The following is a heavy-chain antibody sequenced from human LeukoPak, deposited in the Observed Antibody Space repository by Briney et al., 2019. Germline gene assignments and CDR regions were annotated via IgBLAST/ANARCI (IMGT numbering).Heavy chain of an antibody. CDR2: IYYSGST. Sequence: PSETLSLSCTVSGGSISSSSYYWGWIRQPPGKGLEWIGSIYYSGSTYFNPSLQSRVTFSVDTSRNQFSLKLSYVTAADTAVYYCARGDPYCSGINCYPLDYWGQGTLVTVSS. V-gene: IGHV4-39*07. CDR1: GGSISSSSYY. J-gene: IGHJ4*02. D-gene: IGHD2-15*01. CDR3: ARGDPYCSGINCYPLDY.